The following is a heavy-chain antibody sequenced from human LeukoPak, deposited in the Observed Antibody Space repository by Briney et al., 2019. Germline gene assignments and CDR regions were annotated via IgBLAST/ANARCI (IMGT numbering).Heavy chain of an antibody. J-gene: IGHJ3*02. V-gene: IGHV4-59*01. Sequence: SETLSLTCTVPGGSISSYYWSWIRQPPGKGLEWIGYIYYSGSTNYNPALKSRVTILVDTSKNQFSLKLSSVTAADKAVYYCAKLHIVATTYAFDIWGQGTMVTVSS. D-gene: IGHD5-12*01. CDR1: GGSISSYY. CDR3: AKLHIVATTYAFDI. CDR2: IYYSGST.